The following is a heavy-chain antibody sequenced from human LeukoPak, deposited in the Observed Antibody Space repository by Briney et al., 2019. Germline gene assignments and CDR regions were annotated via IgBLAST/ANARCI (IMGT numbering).Heavy chain of an antibody. Sequence: SETLSLTCTVSGGSISSYYWSWIRQPAGKGLEWIGRIYTSGSTNYNPSLKSRVTISVDKSKIQFSLKLSSVTAADTAVYYCAREGDYDFWSGPWDWFDPWGQGTLVTVSS. CDR2: IYTSGST. CDR3: AREGDYDFWSGPWDWFDP. V-gene: IGHV4-4*07. CDR1: GGSISSYY. J-gene: IGHJ5*02. D-gene: IGHD3-3*01.